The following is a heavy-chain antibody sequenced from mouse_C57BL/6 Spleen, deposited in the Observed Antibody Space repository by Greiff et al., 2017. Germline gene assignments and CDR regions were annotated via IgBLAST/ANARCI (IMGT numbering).Heavy chain of an antibody. CDR2: IDPSDSYT. CDR3: ARGATVVYVDD. CDR1: GYTFTSYW. J-gene: IGHJ2*01. Sequence: QVQLQQPGAELVMPGASVKLSCKASGYTFTSYWMHWVKQRPGQGLEWIGEIDPSDSYTNYNQKFKGKSTLTVDNSSSTAYMQLSSLTSEDSAVYYGARGATVVYVDDWGKGTTLTVSS. D-gene: IGHD1-1*01. V-gene: IGHV1-69*01.